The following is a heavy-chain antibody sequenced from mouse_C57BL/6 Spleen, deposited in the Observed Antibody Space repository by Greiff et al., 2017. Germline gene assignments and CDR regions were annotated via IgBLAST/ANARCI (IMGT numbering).Heavy chain of an antibody. D-gene: IGHD2-4*01. V-gene: IGHV5-17*01. J-gene: IGHJ4*01. CDR2: ISSGSSTI. CDR3: ARLYYDYDGDYYAMDY. Sequence: EVQGVESGGGLVKPGGSLKLSCAASGFTFSDYGMHWVRQAPEKGLEWVAYISSGSSTIYYADTVEGRFTISRDNAKNPLFLQMTSLRSEDTAMYYCARLYYDYDGDYYAMDYWGQGTSVTVSS. CDR1: GFTFSDYG.